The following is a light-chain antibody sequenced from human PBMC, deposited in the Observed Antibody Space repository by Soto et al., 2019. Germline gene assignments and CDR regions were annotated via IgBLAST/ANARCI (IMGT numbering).Light chain of an antibody. J-gene: IGLJ1*01. CDR2: HVT. V-gene: IGLV2-14*03. Sequence: QSALTQPASVSGSPGQSITISCTGTSSDVGGYNYVSWYQHHPGKAPKLMIYHVTVRPSGVSNRCSGSKSDDTASLTISGLQAEDEAEYYCASFTSTYSYVFGTGTKLTVL. CDR1: SSDVGGYNY. CDR3: ASFTSTYSYV.